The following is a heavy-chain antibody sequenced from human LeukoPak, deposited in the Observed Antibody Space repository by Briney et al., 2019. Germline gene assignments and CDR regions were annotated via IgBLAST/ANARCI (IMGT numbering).Heavy chain of an antibody. CDR1: GFTFSNYA. CDR2: ISGSGGST. D-gene: IGHD4-17*01. J-gene: IGHJ6*02. CDR3: AKAHSTVTTPLDGMDV. V-gene: IGHV3-23*01. Sequence: GGSLRLSCEASGFTFSNYAMRWVRQAPGKGLEWVSAISGSGGSTYYADSVKGRFTISRDNSKNTLYLQMNSLRAEDTAVYYCAKAHSTVTTPLDGMDVWGQGTTVTVSS.